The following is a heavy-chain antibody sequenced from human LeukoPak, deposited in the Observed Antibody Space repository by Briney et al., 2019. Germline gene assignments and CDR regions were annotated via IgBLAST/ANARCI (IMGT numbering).Heavy chain of an antibody. D-gene: IGHD5-12*01. J-gene: IGHJ3*02. V-gene: IGHV4-30-2*01. Sequence: PSETLSLTCAGSGGSFRSGGYSWSWVRQPPGEGLEWVGYIYHSGSTYYNPSLQSRVTISLDRSKNQFSLKLSSMTAADTAVYYCASGNTGYDRDSFDIWGQGTMVTVSS. CDR3: ASGNTGYDRDSFDI. CDR1: GGSFRSGGYS. CDR2: IYHSGST.